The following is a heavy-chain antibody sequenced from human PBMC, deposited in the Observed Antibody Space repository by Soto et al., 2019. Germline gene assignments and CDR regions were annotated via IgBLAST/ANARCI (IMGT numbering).Heavy chain of an antibody. CDR3: ASSGSSPLNWFDP. V-gene: IGHV5-51*01. D-gene: IGHD6-13*01. J-gene: IGHJ5*02. Sequence: GESLKISCKGSGYSFTIYWIGWVRQMPGKGLEWMGIIYPGDSDTRYSPSFQGQVTISADKSISTAYLQWSSLKASDTAMYYCASSGSSPLNWFDPWGQGTLVTVSS. CDR2: IYPGDSDT. CDR1: GYSFTIYW.